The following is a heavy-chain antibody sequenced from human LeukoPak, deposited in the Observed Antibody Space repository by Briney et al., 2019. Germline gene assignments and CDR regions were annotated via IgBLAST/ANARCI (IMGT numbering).Heavy chain of an antibody. CDR3: AKDKGVILWFGETPDY. J-gene: IGHJ4*02. CDR1: GFTFSNYW. Sequence: GGSLRLSCAASGFTFSNYWMHWVRQAPGKGLVWVSRINSDGSGTSYADSVKGRFTISRDNSKNTLYLQMNSLRAEDTAVYYCAKDKGVILWFGETPDYWGQGTLVTVSS. D-gene: IGHD3-10*01. V-gene: IGHV3-74*01. CDR2: INSDGSGT.